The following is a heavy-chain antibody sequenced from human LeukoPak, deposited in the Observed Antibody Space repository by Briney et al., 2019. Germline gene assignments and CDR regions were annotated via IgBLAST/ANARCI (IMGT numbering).Heavy chain of an antibody. CDR3: AKDQGYSGYGPGDY. Sequence: SGGPLRLSCAASGFTFSSYAMSWVRQAPGKGLEWVSAISGSGGSTYYADSVKGRFTVSRDNSKNTLYLQMNSLRAEDTAVYYCAKDQGYSGYGPGDYWGQGTLVTVSS. D-gene: IGHD5-12*01. J-gene: IGHJ4*02. CDR2: ISGSGGST. V-gene: IGHV3-23*01. CDR1: GFTFSSYA.